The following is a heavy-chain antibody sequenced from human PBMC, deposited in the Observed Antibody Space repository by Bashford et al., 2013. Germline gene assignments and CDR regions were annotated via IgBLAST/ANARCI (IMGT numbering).Heavy chain of an antibody. Sequence: VASVKVSCKASGGTFSSYAISWVRQAPGQGLEWMGGIIPILGIANYAQKFQGRVTITADKSTSTAYMELSSLRSEDTAVYYCARFVAAAGKNYFDYVGPGTLVTVSS. CDR1: GGTFSSYA. CDR2: IIPILGIA. V-gene: IGHV1-69*10. D-gene: IGHD6-13*01. CDR3: ARFVAAAGKNYFDY. J-gene: IGHJ4*03.